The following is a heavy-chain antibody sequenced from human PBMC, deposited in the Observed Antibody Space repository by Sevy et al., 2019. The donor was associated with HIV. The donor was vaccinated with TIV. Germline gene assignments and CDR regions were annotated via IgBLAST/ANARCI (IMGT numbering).Heavy chain of an antibody. Sequence: GGSLRLSCAASGFTISSYWVTWVRQAPGKGLEWVATISYDGSNKHYADSVKGRFTLSRDNSKNSLFLQMNSLRAEDTAVYYCALERLSSNVAEYFQNWGQGTLVTVSS. J-gene: IGHJ1*01. CDR1: GFTISSYW. V-gene: IGHV3-30-3*01. CDR3: ALERLSSNVAEYFQN. CDR2: ISYDGSNK. D-gene: IGHD1-1*01.